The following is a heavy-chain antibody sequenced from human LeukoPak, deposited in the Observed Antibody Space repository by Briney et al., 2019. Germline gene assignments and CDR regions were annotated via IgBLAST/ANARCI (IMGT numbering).Heavy chain of an antibody. CDR1: GGSISTYY. Sequence: PSETLSLTCSVSGGSISTYYWNWIRQPPGKGLEWIGYIHYSGNTNYNPSLKSRVTIPVDTSKNQFSLKLSSVTAADTAVYYCTRGEGYYGSGNFLVWWGQGTLVTVSP. J-gene: IGHJ4*02. V-gene: IGHV4-59*01. D-gene: IGHD3-10*01. CDR3: TRGEGYYGSGNFLVW. CDR2: IHYSGNT.